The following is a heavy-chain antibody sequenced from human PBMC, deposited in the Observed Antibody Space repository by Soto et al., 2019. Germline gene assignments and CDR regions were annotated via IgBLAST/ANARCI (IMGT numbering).Heavy chain of an antibody. J-gene: IGHJ4*02. CDR2: ISYDGSNK. D-gene: IGHD3-22*01. Sequence: PGGSLRLSCAASGFTFSSYGMHRVRQAPGKGLEWVAVISYDGSNKYYADSVKGRFTISRDNSKNTLYLQMNSLRAEDTAVYYCAKGAHWVTYYYDSSGYAYFDYWGQGTLVTVSS. CDR3: AKGAHWVTYYYDSSGYAYFDY. CDR1: GFTFSSYG. V-gene: IGHV3-30*18.